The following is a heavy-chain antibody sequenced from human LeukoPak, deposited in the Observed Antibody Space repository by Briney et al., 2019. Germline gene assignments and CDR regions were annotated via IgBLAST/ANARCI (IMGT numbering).Heavy chain of an antibody. CDR2: INHSGST. Sequence: SETLSLTCAVYGGSFSGYYWSWIRQPPGKGLEWIGEINHSGSTNYNPSLKSRVTISVDTSKNQFSLKLSSVTAADTAVYYCARGVGSGYDGYYYHGMDVWGQGTTVTVSS. V-gene: IGHV4-34*01. D-gene: IGHD5-12*01. CDR3: ARGVGSGYDGYYYHGMDV. J-gene: IGHJ6*02. CDR1: GGSFSGYY.